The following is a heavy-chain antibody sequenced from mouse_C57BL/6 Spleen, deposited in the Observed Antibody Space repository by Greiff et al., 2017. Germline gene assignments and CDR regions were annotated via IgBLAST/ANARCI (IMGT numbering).Heavy chain of an antibody. CDR3: ARRGDWYFDG. Sequence: VQLQQPGAELVKPGASVKLSCKASGYTFTSYWMQWVKQRPGQGLEWIGEIDPSDSYTNYNQKFKGKATLTVDTSSSTAYMQLSSLTSEDSAVYYCARRGDWYFDGWGTGTTVTVSS. V-gene: IGHV1-50*01. CDR1: GYTFTSYW. J-gene: IGHJ1*03. CDR2: IDPSDSYT.